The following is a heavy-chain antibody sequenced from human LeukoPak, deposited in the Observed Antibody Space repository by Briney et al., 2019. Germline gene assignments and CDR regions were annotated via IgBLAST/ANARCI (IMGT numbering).Heavy chain of an antibody. CDR1: GGSISSSSYY. D-gene: IGHD2-21*02. CDR3: AATTAVHIVVASSAGGDCYSE. V-gene: IGHV4-39*07. CDR2: IYYSGST. Sequence: SETLSLTCTVSGGSISSSSYYWVWIPQPPGKGLVWIGSIYYSGSTYYNPSLKSRVTISVDTSKNQFSLKLSSVTAADTAVYYCAATTAVHIVVASSAGGDCYSEWGQGTLVTVPS. J-gene: IGHJ4*02.